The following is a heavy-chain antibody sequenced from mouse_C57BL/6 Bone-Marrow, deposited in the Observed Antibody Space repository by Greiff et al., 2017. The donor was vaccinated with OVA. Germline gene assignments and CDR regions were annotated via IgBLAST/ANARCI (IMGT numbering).Heavy chain of an antibody. Sequence: EVKLVESGGGLVKPGGSLKLSCAASGFTFSDYGMHWVRQAPEKGLEWVAYISSGSSTLYSADTVKGRFTISRDNAKNTLFLQMTSLRSEDTAMYYCARGYYGSSWWYFDVWGTGTTVTVSS. CDR1: GFTFSDYG. V-gene: IGHV5-17*01. J-gene: IGHJ1*03. CDR2: ISSGSSTL. CDR3: ARGYYGSSWWYFDV. D-gene: IGHD1-1*01.